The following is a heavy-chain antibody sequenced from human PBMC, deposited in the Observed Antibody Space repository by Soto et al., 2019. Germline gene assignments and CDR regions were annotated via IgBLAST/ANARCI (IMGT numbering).Heavy chain of an antibody. Sequence: EPLSLTCTVSGGSISSYYWGWIRQPPGKGLEWIGYIYYSGSTNYNPSLKSRVTISVDTSKKQFSLKLSSVTAVDTAVYYCASLFCTSTSCYLRHWGQGTLVTVSS. V-gene: IGHV4-59*01. CDR2: IYYSGST. CDR1: GGSISSYY. CDR3: ASLFCTSTSCYLRH. D-gene: IGHD2-2*01. J-gene: IGHJ4*02.